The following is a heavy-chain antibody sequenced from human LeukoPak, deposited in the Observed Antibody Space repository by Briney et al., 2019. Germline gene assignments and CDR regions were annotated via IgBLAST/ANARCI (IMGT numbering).Heavy chain of an antibody. CDR2: ISGSGGST. Sequence: PGGSVRLSCAASGFTFSSYPMSWVRQAPGQGLEWVSAISGSGGSTYYADSVKGRFTISRDNSKNTLYLQMNSLRAEDTAVYYCAKGGDCGGDCYPPNYYYYMDVWGKGTTVTVSS. D-gene: IGHD2-21*02. CDR3: AKGGDCGGDCYPPNYYYYMDV. J-gene: IGHJ6*03. CDR1: GFTFSSYP. V-gene: IGHV3-23*01.